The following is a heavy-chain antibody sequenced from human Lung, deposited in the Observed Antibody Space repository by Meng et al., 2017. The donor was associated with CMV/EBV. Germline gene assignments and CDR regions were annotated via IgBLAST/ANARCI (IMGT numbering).Heavy chain of an antibody. Sequence: SCKTCGHQFKCSRMHWVRQATGQGPEWMGIFDPRGDSTSYAWKFQGRLTLTEDRSTTTMYMELRSLRSEDTAVYYCARDNSHWSKDFWGQGTLVTVSS. J-gene: IGHJ4*02. CDR2: FDPRGDST. D-gene: IGHD4-11*01. CDR1: GHQFKCSR. V-gene: IGHV1-46*02. CDR3: ARDNSHWSKDF.